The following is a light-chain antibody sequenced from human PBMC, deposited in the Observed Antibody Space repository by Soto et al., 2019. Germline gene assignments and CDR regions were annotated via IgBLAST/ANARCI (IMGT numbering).Light chain of an antibody. Sequence: QSVLTQPPSASGSPGQSVTISCTGTSSDVGGYNYVSWYQQYPGRAPKLMIHEVTKRPSGVPARFSGSKSGNTASLTVSGLQAEDEADYYCSSYAASNNFYFVFGGGTKLTVL. J-gene: IGLJ3*02. CDR3: SSYAASNNFYFV. V-gene: IGLV2-8*01. CDR1: SSDVGGYNY. CDR2: EVT.